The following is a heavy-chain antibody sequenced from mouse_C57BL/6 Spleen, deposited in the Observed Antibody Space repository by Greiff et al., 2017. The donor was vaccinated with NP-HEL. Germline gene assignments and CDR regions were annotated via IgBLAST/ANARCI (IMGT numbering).Heavy chain of an antibody. Sequence: QVQLQQSGAELARPGASVKMSCKASGYTFTSYTMHWVKQRPGQGLEWIGYINPSSGYTKYNQKFKDKATLTADKSSSTAYMQLSSLTSEDSAVYYCARDDYDGDWFAYWGKGTLVTVSA. CDR3: ARDDYDGDWFAY. J-gene: IGHJ3*01. V-gene: IGHV1-4*01. D-gene: IGHD2-4*01. CDR2: INPSSGYT. CDR1: GYTFTSYT.